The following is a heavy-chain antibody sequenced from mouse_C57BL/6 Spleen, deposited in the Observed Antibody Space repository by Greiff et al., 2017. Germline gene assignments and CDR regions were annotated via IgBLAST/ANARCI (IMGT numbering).Heavy chain of an antibody. J-gene: IGHJ2*01. V-gene: IGHV5-9-1*02. D-gene: IGHD1-1*01. CDR3: TRENYGSSFFDY. CDR1: GFTFSSYA. Sequence: EVQLVESGEGLVKPGGSLKLSCAASGFTFSSYAMSWVRQTPEKRLEWVAYISSGGDYTYYADTVKGRFTISRDNARNTLYLQMSSLKSEDTAMYYCTRENYGSSFFDYWGQGTTLTVSS. CDR2: ISSGGDYT.